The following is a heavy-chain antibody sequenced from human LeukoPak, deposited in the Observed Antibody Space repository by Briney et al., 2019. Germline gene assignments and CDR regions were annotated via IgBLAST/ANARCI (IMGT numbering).Heavy chain of an antibody. Sequence: GGSLRLSCAASGFTFDDYGMSWVRQAPGKGLEWVSGINWNGGSTGYADSVKGRFTISRDNSKNSLYLQMNNLRAEDTAIYYCARDPSTETNDYYFDLWGQGTLVTVSS. CDR1: GFTFDDYG. J-gene: IGHJ4*02. V-gene: IGHV3-20*04. CDR2: INWNGGST. D-gene: IGHD4-17*01. CDR3: ARDPSTETNDYYFDL.